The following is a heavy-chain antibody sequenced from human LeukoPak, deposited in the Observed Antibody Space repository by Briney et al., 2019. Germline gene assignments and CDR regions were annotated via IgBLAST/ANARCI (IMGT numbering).Heavy chain of an antibody. CDR1: GFTFSRYG. D-gene: IGHD3-10*01. V-gene: IGHV3-30*02. CDR2: IRYDGSNK. Sequence: GGSLRLSCAASGFTFSRYGMHWVRQAPGKGLEWVAFIRYDGSNKYYADSVKGRFTISRDNSKNMLYLQMNSLRAEDTAVYYCATLAGGEPYFDYWGQGTLVTVSS. J-gene: IGHJ4*02. CDR3: ATLAGGEPYFDY.